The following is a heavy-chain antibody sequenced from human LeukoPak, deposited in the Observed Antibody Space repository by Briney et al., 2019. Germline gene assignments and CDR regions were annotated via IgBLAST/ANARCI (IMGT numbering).Heavy chain of an antibody. CDR3: ARGFGAGNYYYGWFDP. D-gene: IGHD3-10*01. CDR1: GGSISSSNW. CDR2: IYHSGST. Sequence: SETLSLTCAVSGGSISSSNWWSWVRQPPGKGQEWIGEIYHSGSTNYNPSLKSRVTISVDKSKNQFSLKLSSVTAADTAVYYCARGFGAGNYYYGWFDPWGQGTLVSVSS. V-gene: IGHV4-4*02. J-gene: IGHJ5*02.